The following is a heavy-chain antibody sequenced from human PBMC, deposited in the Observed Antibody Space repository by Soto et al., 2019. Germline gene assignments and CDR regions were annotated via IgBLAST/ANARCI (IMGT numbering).Heavy chain of an antibody. Sequence: PSETLSLTCTVSGGPISSGDYYWSWIRQQPGKGLEWIGFIYYGGSTDYDPSLKSRVTMSIDTSKNQFSMKLSPVTAADTAVYYCARDRGHCSGTSCYWFDPWGQGTLVTVSS. CDR1: GGPISSGDYY. CDR2: IYYGGST. J-gene: IGHJ5*01. V-gene: IGHV4-31*03. D-gene: IGHD2-15*01. CDR3: ARDRGHCSGTSCYWFDP.